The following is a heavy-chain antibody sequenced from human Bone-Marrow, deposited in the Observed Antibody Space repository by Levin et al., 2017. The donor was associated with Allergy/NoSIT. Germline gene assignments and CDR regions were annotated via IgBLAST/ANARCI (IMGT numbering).Heavy chain of an antibody. CDR3: AKDWGPYCSGMGNDDCTYPAY. CDR2: ISYDGTYK. D-gene: IGHD2-15*01. CDR1: GFTFSAYS. V-gene: IGHV3-30-3*02. Sequence: GGSLRLSCEASGFTFSAYSMHWVRQPPGKGLEWVGVISYDGTYKYYGDSVKGRFTISRDFSKDTLYLQMNSLRPDDTAVYYCAKDWGPYCSGMGNDDCTYPAYWGQGTLVTVSS. J-gene: IGHJ4*02.